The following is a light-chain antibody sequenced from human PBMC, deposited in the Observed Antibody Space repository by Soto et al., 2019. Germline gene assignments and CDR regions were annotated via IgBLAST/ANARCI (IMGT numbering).Light chain of an antibody. CDR2: EVS. Sequence: QSALTQPASVSGSPGQSITISCTGTSSDVGSYNLFSWYQQHPRKAPKLMIYEVSKRPSGVSNRFSGCKSGNMASLTISGRQAEDESDYYCCSYAGSSVFGTGTKLTVL. V-gene: IGLV2-23*02. J-gene: IGLJ1*01. CDR1: SSDVGSYNL. CDR3: CSYAGSSV.